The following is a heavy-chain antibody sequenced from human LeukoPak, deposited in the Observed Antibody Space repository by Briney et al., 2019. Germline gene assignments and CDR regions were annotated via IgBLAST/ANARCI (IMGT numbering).Heavy chain of an antibody. CDR2: ISSSGSTR. J-gene: IGHJ4*02. Sequence: GGSLRLSCAASGFTFSDYYMSWIRQAPGKGLEWIPYISSSGSTRYYADSVKGRFTISRDNAKNLLYLEMNSLRAEDTAVYYCARESPGIAAAGLGFWGQGTLVTVSS. V-gene: IGHV3-11*01. D-gene: IGHD6-13*01. CDR3: ARESPGIAAAGLGF. CDR1: GFTFSDYY.